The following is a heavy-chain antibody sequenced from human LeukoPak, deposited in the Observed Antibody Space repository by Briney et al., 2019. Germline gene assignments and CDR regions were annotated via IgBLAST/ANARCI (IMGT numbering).Heavy chain of an antibody. CDR2: IYYSGST. V-gene: IGHV4-59*12. CDR3: ARFGVVVVPAAIQSDY. CDR1: GGSISSYY. Sequence: SETLSLTCTVSGGSISSYYWSWIRQPPGKGLEWIGYIYYSGSTNYNPSLKSRVTISVDTSKNQFSLKLSSVTAADTAVYYCARFGVVVVPAAIQSDYWGQGTLVTVSS. D-gene: IGHD2-2*01. J-gene: IGHJ4*02.